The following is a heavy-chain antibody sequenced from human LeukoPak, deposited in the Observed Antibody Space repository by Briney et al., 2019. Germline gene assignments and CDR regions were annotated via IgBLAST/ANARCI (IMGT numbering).Heavy chain of an antibody. J-gene: IGHJ4*02. Sequence: PGGSLRLSCAVSGFTFSSYTMHWVRQAPGKGLEWVAVISYDGSNKYYADSVKGRFTISRDDSKNTLYLQMNSLRAEDTAVYYCAGLYSTSWYVPFDDWGQATLVTVSS. V-gene: IGHV3-30*04. CDR1: GFTFSSYT. D-gene: IGHD6-13*01. CDR3: AGLYSTSWYVPFDD. CDR2: ISYDGSNK.